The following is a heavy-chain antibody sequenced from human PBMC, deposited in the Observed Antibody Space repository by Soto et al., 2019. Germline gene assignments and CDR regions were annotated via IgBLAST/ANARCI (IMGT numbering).Heavy chain of an antibody. CDR3: AREVRGGFTVIFDQ. D-gene: IGHD2-15*01. CDR2: IYTDGTT. V-gene: IGHV4-4*07. CDR1: GDSISDYFY. Sequence: QVQLQGSGPGQVKPSETLSLTYTVSGDSISDYFYWSWIRQPAGKGLEWIGRIYTDGTTKYNPSLKSRVTLSLDKSKNQFSLRLSSVPAADTAVYYFAREVRGGFTVIFDQWGRGSRVTVSS. J-gene: IGHJ4*02.